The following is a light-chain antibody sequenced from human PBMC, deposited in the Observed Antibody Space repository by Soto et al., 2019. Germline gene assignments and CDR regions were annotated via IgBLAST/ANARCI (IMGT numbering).Light chain of an antibody. Sequence: EIVLTQSPGTLSLSPGERATLSCRASQSVSNNYLAWYQQKPGQAPRLLISGASSRATGIPDRFNGSGSGTDFPLTIRSLEPEDFAVYYCQQYGSSPLTFGGGTKVEIK. J-gene: IGKJ4*01. V-gene: IGKV3-20*01. CDR1: QSVSNNY. CDR2: GAS. CDR3: QQYGSSPLT.